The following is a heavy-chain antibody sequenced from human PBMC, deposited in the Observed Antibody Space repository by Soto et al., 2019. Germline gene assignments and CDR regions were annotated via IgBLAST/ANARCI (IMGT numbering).Heavy chain of an antibody. J-gene: IGHJ5*02. V-gene: IGHV4-4*07. D-gene: IGHD1-7*01. CDR1: GGSISSYR. Sequence: PSETLSLTCTVSGGSISSYRWSWIRQPAGNGLEWIGRLNTYGNTHYNPSLKSRVTVSVDTSRNQFFLTLRSVTAADSAVYHCGRESGETWDYETSWGQGTPVTVSS. CDR3: GRESGETWDYETS. CDR2: LNTYGNT.